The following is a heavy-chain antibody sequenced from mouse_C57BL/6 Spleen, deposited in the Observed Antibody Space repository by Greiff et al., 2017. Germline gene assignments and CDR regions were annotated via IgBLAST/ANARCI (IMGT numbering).Heavy chain of an antibody. CDR3: ARDRALRYFDV. CDR1: GFTFSDYY. J-gene: IGHJ1*03. D-gene: IGHD3-1*01. CDR2: INYDGSST. V-gene: IGHV5-16*01. Sequence: EVHLVESEGGLVQPGSSMKLSCTASGFTFSDYYMAWVRQVPEKGLEWVANINYDGSSTYYLDSLKSRFIISRDNAKNILYLQMSSLKSEDTATYYCARDRALRYFDVWGTGTTVTVSS.